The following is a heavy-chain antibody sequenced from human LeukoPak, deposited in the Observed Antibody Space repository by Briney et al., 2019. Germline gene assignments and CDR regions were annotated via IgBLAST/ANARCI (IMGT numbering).Heavy chain of an antibody. CDR2: INHSGST. J-gene: IGHJ4*02. CDR1: GGSISSSSYY. D-gene: IGHD6-13*01. Sequence: PSETLSLTCTVSGGSISSSSYYWGWIRQPPGKGLEWIGEINHSGSTNYNPSLKSRVTISVDTSKNQFSLKLSSVTAADTAVYYCARRKRSSFFDYWGQGTLVTVSS. V-gene: IGHV4-39*07. CDR3: ARRKRSSFFDY.